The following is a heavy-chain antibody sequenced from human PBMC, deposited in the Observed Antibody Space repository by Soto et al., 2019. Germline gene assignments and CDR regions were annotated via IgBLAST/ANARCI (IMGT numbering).Heavy chain of an antibody. J-gene: IGHJ5*02. CDR1: GLCCTSWS. CDR2: IKQDGSEK. Sequence: WGSLSLARPACGLCCTSWSLNWFRQAPGKGLEWVANIKQDGSEKYYMDSVKGRFTISGDNAKNALYLQMDSLRAEDTAVYYCAKGFCTGGSCYGNWIDPWGQGTLVTVSS. D-gene: IGHD2-15*01. V-gene: IGHV3-7*01. CDR3: AKGFCTGGSCYGNWIDP.